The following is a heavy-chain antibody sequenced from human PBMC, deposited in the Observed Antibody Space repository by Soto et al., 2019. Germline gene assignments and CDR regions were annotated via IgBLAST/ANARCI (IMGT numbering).Heavy chain of an antibody. V-gene: IGHV1-46*01. Sequence: QVQLVQSGAEVKKPGASVNVSCKASGYTFTSSYIHWVRQAPGQGFEWMGIINPSGGGTSYSQKLQGRVTLTRDTSTRTIYMELNSLRSEDTAVYYCARGPGASGLDVWGQGTTVIVSS. D-gene: IGHD2-8*02. CDR1: GYTFTSSY. J-gene: IGHJ6*02. CDR3: ARGPGASGLDV. CDR2: INPSGGGT.